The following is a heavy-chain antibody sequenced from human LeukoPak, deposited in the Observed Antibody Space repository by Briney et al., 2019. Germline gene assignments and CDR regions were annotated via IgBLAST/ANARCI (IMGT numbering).Heavy chain of an antibody. D-gene: IGHD4-23*01. CDR1: GFTFSSYA. Sequence: GGSLRLSCAASGFTFSSYAMSWVRQAPGKGLEWVSAISGSGGSTYYADSVKGRFTISRDNSKNTLYLQMNSLRAEDTAVYYCAKEIYGGNSGVFDAFDIWGQGTMVTVSS. CDR2: ISGSGGST. V-gene: IGHV3-23*01. CDR3: AKEIYGGNSGVFDAFDI. J-gene: IGHJ3*02.